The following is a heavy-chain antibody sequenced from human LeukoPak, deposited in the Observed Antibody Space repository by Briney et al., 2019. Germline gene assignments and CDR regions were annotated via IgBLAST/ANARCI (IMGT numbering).Heavy chain of an antibody. CDR2: ISGSGGST. CDR1: GFTFSSYA. V-gene: IGHV3-23*01. CDR3: AKDHPVVVVPAANYYYYYMDV. D-gene: IGHD2-2*01. Sequence: GGSLRLSCAASGFTFSSYAMSWVRQAPGKGLEWVSAISGSGGSTYYAGSVKGRFTISRDNSKNTLYLQMNSLRAEDTAVYYCAKDHPVVVVPAANYYYYYMDVWGKGTTVTVSS. J-gene: IGHJ6*03.